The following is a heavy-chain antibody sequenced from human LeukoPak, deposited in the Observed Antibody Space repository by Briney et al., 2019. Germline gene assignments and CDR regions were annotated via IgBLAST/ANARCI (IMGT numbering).Heavy chain of an antibody. J-gene: IGHJ4*02. CDR1: GFTFSTYA. CDR2: ISGGDGST. V-gene: IGHV3-23*01. CDR3: ARDPYYLPGY. D-gene: IGHD2/OR15-2a*01. Sequence: GGSLRLSCAASGFTFSTYALSWVRQAPGKGLEWVSAISGGDGSTYYADSVKGRFTISRDNSKNTLYLQMNSLRAEDTGVYYCARDPYYLPGYWGQGTLVTVFS.